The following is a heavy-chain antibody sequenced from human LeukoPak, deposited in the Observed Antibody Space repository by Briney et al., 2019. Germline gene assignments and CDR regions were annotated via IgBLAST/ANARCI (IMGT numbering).Heavy chain of an antibody. CDR2: IRSKAYGGTT. V-gene: IGHV3-49*03. J-gene: IGHJ4*02. D-gene: IGHD6-19*01. Sequence: GGSLRLSCTASGFTFGDYAMSWFRQAPGKGLEWVGFIRSKAYGGTTEYAASVKGRFTISRDDSKSIAYLQMNSLKTEDTAVYYCTTGRVAGDFDYWGQGTLVTVSS. CDR3: TTGRVAGDFDY. CDR1: GFTFGDYA.